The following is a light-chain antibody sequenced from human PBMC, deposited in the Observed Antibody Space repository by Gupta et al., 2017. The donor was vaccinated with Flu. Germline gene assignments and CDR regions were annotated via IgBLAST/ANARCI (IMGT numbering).Light chain of an antibody. J-gene: IGKJ4*01. Sequence: DIQMTQSPSSVSAPVGARVTITCRASQDIKTWLAWYQFKPDKAPWSLIHCAVNLHSGVPFRFGGSGSGTIFNLTIYGVQPEDSATYYCQQYDDRVTFGGGTTVEIK. CDR3: QQYDDRVT. V-gene: IGKV1D-16*01. CDR1: QDIKTW. CDR2: CAV.